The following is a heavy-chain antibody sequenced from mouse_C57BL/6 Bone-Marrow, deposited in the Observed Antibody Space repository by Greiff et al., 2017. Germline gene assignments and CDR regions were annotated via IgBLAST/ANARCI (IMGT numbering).Heavy chain of an antibody. CDR2: IDPEDGET. Sequence: EVQLQQSGPELVKPGASVKLSCTASGFNINDYYIHWVKQRTEQGLEWIGRIDPEDGETKYAPKFQDKATITADTSSNTAYLQLSSLTSEDSAVYYCTGSLIYYSTDYWGQGTTLTVSS. CDR3: TGSLIYYSTDY. D-gene: IGHD1-1*01. V-gene: IGHV14-2*01. CDR1: GFNINDYY. J-gene: IGHJ2*01.